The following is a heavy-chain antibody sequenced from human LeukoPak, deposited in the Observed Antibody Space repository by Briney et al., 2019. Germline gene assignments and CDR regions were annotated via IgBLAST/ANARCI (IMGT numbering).Heavy chain of an antibody. V-gene: IGHV3-7*01. D-gene: IGHD2-2*01. J-gene: IGHJ4*02. CDR1: GFTFSSYW. Sequence: GGSLRLSCAASGFTFSSYWMSWVRQAPGKGLEWVANIKQDGSEKYYVDSVKGRFTISRDNAKNSLYLQMNSLRAEDTAVYYCAKGLLYCSSTSCHDYWGQGTLVTVSS. CDR3: AKGLLYCSSTSCHDY. CDR2: IKQDGSEK.